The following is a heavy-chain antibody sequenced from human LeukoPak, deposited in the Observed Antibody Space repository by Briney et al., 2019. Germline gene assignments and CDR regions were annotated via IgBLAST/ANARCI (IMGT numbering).Heavy chain of an antibody. CDR3: AKNFPGRPFDY. V-gene: IGHV3-23*01. J-gene: IGHJ4*02. CDR1: GGSFSGYY. Sequence: ETLSLTCAVYGGSFSGYYWSWVRQAPGKGLEWVSSFGTGGDDTYYADSVKGRFIISRDNSKNTLNLQMNSLRAEDTAIYYCAKNFPGRPFDYWGQGVLVTVSS. D-gene: IGHD6-6*01. CDR2: FGTGGDDT.